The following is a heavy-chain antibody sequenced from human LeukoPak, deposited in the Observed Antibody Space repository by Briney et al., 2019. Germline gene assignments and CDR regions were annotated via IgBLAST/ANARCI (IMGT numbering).Heavy chain of an antibody. CDR2: IYYSGSA. J-gene: IGHJ5*02. D-gene: IGHD2-21*02. V-gene: IGHV4-39*07. Sequence: SETLSLTCTVSGGSISSSSYYWGWIRQPPGKGLEWIGSIYYSGSAYYNPSLKSRVTISVDTSKNQFSLKLSSVTAADTAVYYCARDRREIVVVTNGWFDPWGQGTLVTVSS. CDR1: GGSISSSSYY. CDR3: ARDRREIVVVTNGWFDP.